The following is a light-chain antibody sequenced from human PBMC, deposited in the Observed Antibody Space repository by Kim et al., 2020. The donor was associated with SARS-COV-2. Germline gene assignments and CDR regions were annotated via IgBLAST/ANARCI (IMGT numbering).Light chain of an antibody. CDR3: QQYGSSPGT. Sequence: SPGDRSTLACRASQSVSSSYLAWYQQKPGQAPRLRIYGASSRATGIPDRFSGSGSGTDFTLTISRLEPEDFAVYYCQQYGSSPGTFGQGTKVDIK. J-gene: IGKJ1*01. CDR2: GAS. CDR1: QSVSSSY. V-gene: IGKV3-20*01.